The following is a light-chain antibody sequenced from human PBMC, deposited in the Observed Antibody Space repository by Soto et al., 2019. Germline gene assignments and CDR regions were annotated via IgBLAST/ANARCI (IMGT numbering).Light chain of an antibody. CDR1: QTVTSY. CDR2: AAS. Sequence: DVQMTQSPSSLSASVGDSLTLTCRASQTVTSYLNWYQQKPGKAPKLLIYAASTLQSGVPSRFAGSGSGTDFTLTINSLQPEDFATYYCQQLESYPSTFGGGTKV. V-gene: IGKV1-39*01. J-gene: IGKJ4*01. CDR3: QQLESYPST.